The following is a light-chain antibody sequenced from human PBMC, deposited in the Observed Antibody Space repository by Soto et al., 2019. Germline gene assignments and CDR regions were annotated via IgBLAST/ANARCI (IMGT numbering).Light chain of an antibody. CDR2: GNS. CDR1: SSNIGTGYD. CDR3: PSYDRNLSVV. V-gene: IGLV1-40*01. J-gene: IGLJ2*01. Sequence: QSVLTQPPSVSGAPGQRVTISCTGSSSNIGTGYDVHWYQQLPGTAPKLLIYGNSNRPSGVPDRFSGSKSGTSASLAITGLQAEDEADYYCPSYDRNLSVVFGGGTKLTVL.